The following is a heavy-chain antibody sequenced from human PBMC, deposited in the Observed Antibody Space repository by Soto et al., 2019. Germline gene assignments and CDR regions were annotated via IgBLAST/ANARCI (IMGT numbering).Heavy chain of an antibody. CDR3: AKVISSSADY. CDR2: ISPSGDNT. D-gene: IGHD6-19*01. CDR1: GFTFRTYA. Sequence: GGSLRLSCGASGFTFRTYAMSWVRQAPGKGLEWVSAISPSGDNTYYADSVKGRFTISRDNSKNALYLQMNGLRADDTALYYCAKVISSSADYWGQGTLVTVSS. J-gene: IGHJ4*02. V-gene: IGHV3-23*01.